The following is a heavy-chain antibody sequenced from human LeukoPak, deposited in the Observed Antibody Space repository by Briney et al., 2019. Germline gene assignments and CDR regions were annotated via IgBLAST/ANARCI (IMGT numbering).Heavy chain of an antibody. D-gene: IGHD1-1*01. CDR3: ATWKMPADGKYGYY. V-gene: IGHV1-2*02. Sequence: GSVRVSCMASGYTFSDSYIHWVRQAPGQGLEWVGWINPNSDVTAHPQNFQGRVPLSRDTSITTAYMEVTSLKSDDTAVYYCATWKMPADGKYGYYWGQGALVTVSS. CDR1: GYTFSDSY. CDR2: INPNSDVT. J-gene: IGHJ4*02.